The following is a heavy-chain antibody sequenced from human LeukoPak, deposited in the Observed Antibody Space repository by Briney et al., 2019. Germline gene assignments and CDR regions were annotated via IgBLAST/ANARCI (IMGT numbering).Heavy chain of an antibody. CDR1: GYTFFDIYG. J-gene: IGHJ4*02. Sequence: ASVKVSCKAFGYTFFDIYGFSWVRQAPGQGLEWMGWISGDNSNTNYAQSFQGRLTLTTDTSTNTAYMELRSLRSDDTAVYYCARDLSRGSGCFGTYWGQGTLVTVSS. D-gene: IGHD3-22*01. V-gene: IGHV1-18*01. CDR3: ARDLSRGSGCFGTY. CDR2: ISGDNSNT.